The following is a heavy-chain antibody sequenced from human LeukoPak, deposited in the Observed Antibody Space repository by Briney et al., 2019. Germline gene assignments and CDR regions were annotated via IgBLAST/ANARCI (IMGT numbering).Heavy chain of an antibody. CDR2: ISGSGGST. J-gene: IGHJ4*02. CDR3: AKSVGSSSWSRGDY. Sequence: GGSLRLSCAASGFTFSSYAMSWVRQAPGKGLEWVPAISGSGGSTYYADSVKGRFTISRDNSKNTLYLQMNSLRAEDTAVYYCAKSVGSSSWSRGDYWGQGTLVTVSS. V-gene: IGHV3-23*01. D-gene: IGHD6-13*01. CDR1: GFTFSSYA.